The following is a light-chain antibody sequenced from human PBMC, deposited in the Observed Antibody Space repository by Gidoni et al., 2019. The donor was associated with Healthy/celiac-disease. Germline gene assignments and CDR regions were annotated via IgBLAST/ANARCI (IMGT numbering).Light chain of an antibody. V-gene: IGLV1-40*01. Sequence: QSVLTPPPSVSGPPGQRVTISCTGSSSNIGAGYDVHWYQQLPGTAPKLLIYGNSNRPSGVPDRFSGSKSGTSASLAITGLQAEDEADYYCQSYDSSLSGRGVFGGGTKLTVL. CDR3: QSYDSSLSGRGV. CDR1: SSNIGAGYD. CDR2: GNS. J-gene: IGLJ2*01.